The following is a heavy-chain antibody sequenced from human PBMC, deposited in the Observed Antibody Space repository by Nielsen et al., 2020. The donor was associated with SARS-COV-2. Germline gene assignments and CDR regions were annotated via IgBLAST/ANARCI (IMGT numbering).Heavy chain of an antibody. V-gene: IGHV1-24*01. CDR1: GYTLTELS. Sequence: ASVKVSCKVSGYTLTELSMHWVRQAPGKGLEWMGGFDPEDGETIYAQKFQGRVTMTRNTSISTAYMELSSLRSEDTAVYYCARGVYSSSWLVHWFDPWGQGTLVTVSS. D-gene: IGHD6-13*01. CDR2: FDPEDGET. J-gene: IGHJ5*02. CDR3: ARGVYSSSWLVHWFDP.